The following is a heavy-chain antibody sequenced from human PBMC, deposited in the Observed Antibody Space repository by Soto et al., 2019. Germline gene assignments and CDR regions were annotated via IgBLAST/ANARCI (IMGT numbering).Heavy chain of an antibody. CDR2: ISAYNGNT. CDR1: GYTFTSYG. Sequence: GASVKVSCKASGYTFTSYGISWVRQAPGQGLEWMGWISAYNGNTNYAQKLQGRVTMTTDTSTSTAYMELRSLRSDDTAVYYCARDHSGQWLEGDYFDYWGQGTLVTVSS. J-gene: IGHJ4*02. V-gene: IGHV1-18*04. D-gene: IGHD6-19*01. CDR3: ARDHSGQWLEGDYFDY.